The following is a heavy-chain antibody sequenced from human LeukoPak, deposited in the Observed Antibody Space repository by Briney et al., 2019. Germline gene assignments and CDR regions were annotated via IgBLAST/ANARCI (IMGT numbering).Heavy chain of an antibody. Sequence: PSETLSLTCTVSGYSISSGYYWGWIRQSPGKGLEWIGHIYHSGTTYYNPSLKSRITISADTSKNQFSLKMRSVTAADTAVYYCARDTNFDWLFWGRGTLVTVSS. V-gene: IGHV4-38-2*02. D-gene: IGHD3-9*01. CDR1: GYSISSGYY. CDR2: IYHSGTT. J-gene: IGHJ4*02. CDR3: ARDTNFDWLF.